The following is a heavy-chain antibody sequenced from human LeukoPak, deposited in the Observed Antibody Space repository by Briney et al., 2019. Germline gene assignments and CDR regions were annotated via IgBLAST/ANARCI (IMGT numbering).Heavy chain of an antibody. Sequence: GGSLRLSCAASGFTFSSYAMSWVRQAPGKGLEWVSAISGSGGSTYYADSAKGRFTISRDNSKNTLYLQMNSLRAEDTAVYYCAKHTLVVPQGNWFDPWGQGTLVTVSS. CDR3: AKHTLVVPQGNWFDP. CDR2: ISGSGGST. CDR1: GFTFSSYA. D-gene: IGHD2-2*01. V-gene: IGHV3-23*01. J-gene: IGHJ5*02.